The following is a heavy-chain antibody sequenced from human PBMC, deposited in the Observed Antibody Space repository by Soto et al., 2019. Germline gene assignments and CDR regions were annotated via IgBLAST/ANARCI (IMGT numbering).Heavy chain of an antibody. CDR2: ISSSGSTI. V-gene: IGHV3-11*01. D-gene: IGHD4-17*01. CDR1: GFTFSDYY. J-gene: IGHJ3*02. Sequence: QVQLVESGGGLVKPGGSLRLSCAASGFTFSDYYMSWIRQAPGKGLEWVSYISSSGSTIYYADSVKGRFTISRDNAXNXXYLQMNSLRAEDTAVYYCARGALTTVVTWADAFDIWGQGTMVTVSS. CDR3: ARGALTTVVTWADAFDI.